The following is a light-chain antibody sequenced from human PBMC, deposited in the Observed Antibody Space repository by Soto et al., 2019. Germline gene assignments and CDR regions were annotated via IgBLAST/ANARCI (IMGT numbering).Light chain of an antibody. CDR1: QSVSSN. CDR2: GAS. Sequence: EIVMTQSPATLSVSPGERATLSCRASQSVSSNLAWYHQKPGQAPRLLIYGASTRATGIPARFSGRGSGTEFTLTINSLQSEDFAVYFCQQYHNWPYTFGQGTKVEIK. V-gene: IGKV3-15*01. CDR3: QQYHNWPYT. J-gene: IGKJ2*01.